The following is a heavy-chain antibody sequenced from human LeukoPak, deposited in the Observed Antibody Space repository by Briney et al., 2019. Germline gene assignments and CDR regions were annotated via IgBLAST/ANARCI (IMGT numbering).Heavy chain of an antibody. CDR3: ARRGYCSGGNCYSAPFDY. D-gene: IGHD2-15*01. CDR2: INPNSGGT. V-gene: IGHV1-2*02. CDR1: GYTFAGYY. J-gene: IGHJ4*02. Sequence: ASVKVSCKASGYTFAGYYMHWVRQAPGQGLEWMGWINPNSGGTNYAQKFQGRVTMTRDTSISTAYMELSRLRSDDTAVYYCARRGYCSGGNCYSAPFDYWDQGTLVTVSS.